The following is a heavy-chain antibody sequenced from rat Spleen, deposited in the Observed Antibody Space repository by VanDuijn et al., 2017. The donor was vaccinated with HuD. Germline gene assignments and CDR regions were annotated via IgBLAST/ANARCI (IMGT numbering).Heavy chain of an antibody. CDR3: ARSGYGGYYFDY. Sequence: EVHLVESDGGLVQPGRSLKLSCVASGFTFSDHYMAWVRQAPTKGLEWVATISYDGSSTYYRDSVKGRFTISRDNAKSTLFLRMDSLRYEDTATYYCARSGYGGYYFDYWGQGVMVTVSS. V-gene: IGHV5-29*01. J-gene: IGHJ2*01. CDR1: GFTFSDHY. CDR2: ISYDGSST. D-gene: IGHD1-11*01.